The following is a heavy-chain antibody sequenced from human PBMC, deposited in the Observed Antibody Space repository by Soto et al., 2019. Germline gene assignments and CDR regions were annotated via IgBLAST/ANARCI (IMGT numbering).Heavy chain of an antibody. V-gene: IGHV3-21*01. D-gene: IGHD1-1*01. Sequence: PGGSLRLSCAASGFTFSSYSMNLVRQAPGKGLEWVSSISSSSSYIYYADSVKGRFTISRDNAKNSLYLQMNSLRAEDTAVYYCARDPGNDVGFDYWGQGTLVTVSS. J-gene: IGHJ4*02. CDR2: ISSSSSYI. CDR1: GFTFSSYS. CDR3: ARDPGNDVGFDY.